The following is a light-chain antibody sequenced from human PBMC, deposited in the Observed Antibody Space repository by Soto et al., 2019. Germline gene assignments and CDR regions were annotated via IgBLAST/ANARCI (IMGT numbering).Light chain of an antibody. CDR3: QAWDSSTLV. J-gene: IGLJ2*01. V-gene: IGLV3-1*01. CDR2: QDS. Sequence: SYELTQPPSVSVSPGQTASITCSGDTLGDKYACWYQQKPGQSPVLVIYQDSKRPSGIPERFSGSNSGNTATLTIIGTQAMDEADYYCQAWDSSTLVFGGGTQLTVL. CDR1: TLGDKY.